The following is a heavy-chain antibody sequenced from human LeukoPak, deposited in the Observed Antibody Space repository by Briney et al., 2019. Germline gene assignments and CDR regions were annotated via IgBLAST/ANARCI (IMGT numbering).Heavy chain of an antibody. Sequence: GGSLRLSCSASGFIFSNYAMMWIRQTPAKGLEWVSGLSGRGGSTNYAQSVKGRFTISRDNSRNTVYLHMDNLRAEDTAIYYCVKGSYDYWGQGTLVTVSS. CDR2: LSGRGGST. J-gene: IGHJ4*02. CDR1: GFIFSNYA. V-gene: IGHV3-23*01. CDR3: VKGSYDY. D-gene: IGHD3-3*01.